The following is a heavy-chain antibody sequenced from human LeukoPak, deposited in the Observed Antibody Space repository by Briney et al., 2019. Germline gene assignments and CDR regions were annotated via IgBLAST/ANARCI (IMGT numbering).Heavy chain of an antibody. CDR2: IYYSGST. CDR1: GGSISSSSYY. J-gene: IGHJ3*02. D-gene: IGHD3-16*01. Sequence: SETLSLTCTVSGGSISSSSYYWGWIRQPPGKGLEWIASIYYSGSTYYNPSLKSRVTISVDTSKNQFSLKLSSVTAADTAVYYCARGGVWKSPFDAFDIWGQGTMVTVSS. CDR3: ARGGVWKSPFDAFDI. V-gene: IGHV4-39*02.